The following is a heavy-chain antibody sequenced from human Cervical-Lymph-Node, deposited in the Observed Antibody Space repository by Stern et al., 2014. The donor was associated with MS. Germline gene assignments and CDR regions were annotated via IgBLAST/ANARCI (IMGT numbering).Heavy chain of an antibody. V-gene: IGHV3-11*01. D-gene: IGHD5-18*01. J-gene: IGHJ4*02. CDR3: AGGPIQLWLPYFDY. CDR1: GFTFSDYY. Sequence: VQLVESGGGFVQPGGSLRLSCAASGFTFSDYYMRWIRQAPGKGLEWVSHISSSGSTIYYADSVKGRFTISRDNAKNSLYLQMNSLRAEDTAVYYCAGGPIQLWLPYFDYWGQGTLVTVSS. CDR2: ISSSGSTI.